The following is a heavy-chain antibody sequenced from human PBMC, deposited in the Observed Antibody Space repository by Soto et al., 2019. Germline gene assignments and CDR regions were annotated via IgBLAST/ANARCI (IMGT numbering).Heavy chain of an antibody. V-gene: IGHV5-51*01. CDR3: ARLWYGQGAPDIVVVPAAPDDAFDI. J-gene: IGHJ3*02. Sequence: PGESLKISCKGSGYSFTSYWIGWVRQMPGKGLEWMGIIYPGDSDTRYSPSFQGQVTISADKSISTAYLQWSSLKASDTAMYYCARLWYGQGAPDIVVVPAAPDDAFDIWGQGTMVTVSS. CDR1: GYSFTSYW. CDR2: IYPGDSDT. D-gene: IGHD2-2*01.